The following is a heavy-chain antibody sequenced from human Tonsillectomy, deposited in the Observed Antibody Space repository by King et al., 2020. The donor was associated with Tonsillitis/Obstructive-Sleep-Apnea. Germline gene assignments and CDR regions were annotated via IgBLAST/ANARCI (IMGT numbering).Heavy chain of an antibody. CDR2: IHHSGST. D-gene: IGHD5-24*01. Sequence: QVQLQQWGAGLLKPSETLSLTCAVYGGSFSGYYWSWIRQPPGKGLEWIGEIHHSGSTKYNPSLKSRVTISVDTSKNQFSLRLSSATAADTALYYCARRGPYKYDYYYFYYMDVWGKGTTVTISS. J-gene: IGHJ6*03. CDR1: GGSFSGYY. CDR3: ARRGPYKYDYYYFYYMDV. V-gene: IGHV4-34*01.